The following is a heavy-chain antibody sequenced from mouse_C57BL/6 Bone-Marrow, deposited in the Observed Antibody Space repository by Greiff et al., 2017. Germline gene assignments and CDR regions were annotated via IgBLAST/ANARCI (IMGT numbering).Heavy chain of an antibody. CDR2: IDPNSGGT. V-gene: IGHV1-72*01. CDR3: ARWFIKGYFDV. J-gene: IGHJ1*03. CDR1: GYTFTSYW. D-gene: IGHD1-1*01. Sequence: QVQLKQPGAELVKPGASVKLSCKASGYTFTSYWMHWVKQRPGRGLEWIGRIDPNSGGTKYNEKFKSKATLTVDKTSSTAYMQLSSLTSEDSAVYYCARWFIKGYFDVWGTGTTVTVSS.